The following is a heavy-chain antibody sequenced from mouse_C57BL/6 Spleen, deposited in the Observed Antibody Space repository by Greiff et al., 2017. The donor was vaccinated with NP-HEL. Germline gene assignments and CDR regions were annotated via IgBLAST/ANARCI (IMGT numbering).Heavy chain of an antibody. V-gene: IGHV1-64*01. D-gene: IGHD1-1*01. J-gene: IGHJ4*01. CDR2: IHPNSGST. CDR1: GYTFTSYW. Sequence: QVQLQQPGAELVKPGASVKLSCKASGYTFTSYWMHWVKQRPGQGLEWIGMIHPNSGSTNYNEKFKSKATLTVDKSSSTAYTQLSSLTSEDSAVYYCARMNYGSLYYYAMDYWGQGTSVTVSS. CDR3: ARMNYGSLYYYAMDY.